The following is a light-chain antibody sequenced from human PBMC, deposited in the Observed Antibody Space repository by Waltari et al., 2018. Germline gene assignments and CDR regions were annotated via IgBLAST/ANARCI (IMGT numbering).Light chain of an antibody. CDR2: GAS. V-gene: IGKV1-39*01. CDR1: QTIFMF. J-gene: IGKJ1*01. Sequence: DIQMTQSPSSLSASLGDRVTITCRASQTIFMFLNWYQQRPGKAPNLLIYGASNLLSGVPSRFRGSGSGTDFTLTISSLQPEDVATYYCQESFTSPRTFGPGTKVEI. CDR3: QESFTSPRT.